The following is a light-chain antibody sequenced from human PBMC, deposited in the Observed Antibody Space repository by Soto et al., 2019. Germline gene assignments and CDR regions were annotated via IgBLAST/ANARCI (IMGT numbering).Light chain of an antibody. CDR3: SSYTSTNSL. CDR1: SSDVGAYNY. J-gene: IGLJ2*01. V-gene: IGLV2-14*03. Sequence: QSALTQPASVSGSPGESITISCPGTSSDVGAYNYVSWYQQHPGKAPKLMIYDVSNRPSGVSNRFSGSKSGNTASLTISGLQAEDEADYYCSSYTSTNSLFGGGTQLTVL. CDR2: DVS.